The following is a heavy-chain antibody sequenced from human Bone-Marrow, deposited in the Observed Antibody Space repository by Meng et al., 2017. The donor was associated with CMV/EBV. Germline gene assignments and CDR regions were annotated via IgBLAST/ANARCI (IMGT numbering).Heavy chain of an antibody. J-gene: IGHJ6*02. CDR2: INPNSGGT. CDR1: GYTFTGYY. CDR3: ALITGGASSTSCYYYYGMDV. V-gene: IGHV1-2*02. Sequence: ASVKVSCKASGYTFTGYYMHWVRQAPGQGLEWMGWINPNSGGTNYAQKFQGRVTMTEDTSTDTAYMELSSLRSEDTAVYYVALITGGASSTSCYYYYGMDVWGQGTTVTVSS. D-gene: IGHD2-2*01.